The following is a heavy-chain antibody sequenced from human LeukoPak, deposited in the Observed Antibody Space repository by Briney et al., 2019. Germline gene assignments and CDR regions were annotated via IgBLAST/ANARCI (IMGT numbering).Heavy chain of an antibody. J-gene: IGHJ4*02. CDR1: GFKFSDFS. Sequence: PGGSLRLSCAASGFKFSDFSVSWVRQAPGKGLEWVAIINQDGSESYYVDSVRGRFTISRDNVDNSLFLQMDSLRAEDTAVYYCARDPDSGYDWVYFGYWGQGTLVTVSS. CDR2: INQDGSES. CDR3: ARDPDSGYDWVYFGY. D-gene: IGHD5-12*01. V-gene: IGHV3-7*01.